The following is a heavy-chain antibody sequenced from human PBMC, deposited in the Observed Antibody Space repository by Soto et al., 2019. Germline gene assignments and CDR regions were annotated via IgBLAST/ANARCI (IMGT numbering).Heavy chain of an antibody. CDR3: ARVVVVPAATAGYNWFDP. Sequence: GASVKVSCKASGYTFTSYGISWVRQAPGQGLEWMGWISAYNGNTNYAQKLQGRVTMTTDTPTSTAYMELRSLRSDDTAVYYCARVVVVPAATAGYNWFDPWGQGTLVTVSS. CDR1: GYTFTSYG. V-gene: IGHV1-18*04. J-gene: IGHJ5*02. D-gene: IGHD2-2*01. CDR2: ISAYNGNT.